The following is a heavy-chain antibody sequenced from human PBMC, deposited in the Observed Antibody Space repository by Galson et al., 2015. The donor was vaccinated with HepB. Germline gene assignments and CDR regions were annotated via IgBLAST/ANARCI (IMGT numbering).Heavy chain of an antibody. V-gene: IGHV4-30-4*08. CDR1: GGSISSGGYY. J-gene: IGHJ4*02. Sequence: TLSLTCTVSGGSISSGGYYWSWIRQHPGKGLEWIGYIYYSGTTYYNPSLKSRVTISIDASKNQFSLKLSSLTAADTAVYYCAREWGPTTHFDYWGQGTLVTVSS. CDR2: IYYSGTT. D-gene: IGHD1-14*01. CDR3: AREWGPTTHFDY.